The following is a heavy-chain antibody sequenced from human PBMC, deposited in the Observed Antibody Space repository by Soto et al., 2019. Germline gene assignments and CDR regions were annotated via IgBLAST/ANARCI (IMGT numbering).Heavy chain of an antibody. D-gene: IGHD2-15*01. Sequence: HPGGSLRLSCAASGFTFSTYAMAWVRQAPGKGLEWVSGVSASGLNTDYADPVKGRFYISRDNSKNSLSLHMNSLRAEDTALYYCARGNIASVPWGQGTLVTVSS. CDR2: VSASGLNT. CDR3: ARGNIASVP. V-gene: IGHV3-23*01. J-gene: IGHJ5*02. CDR1: GFTFSTYA.